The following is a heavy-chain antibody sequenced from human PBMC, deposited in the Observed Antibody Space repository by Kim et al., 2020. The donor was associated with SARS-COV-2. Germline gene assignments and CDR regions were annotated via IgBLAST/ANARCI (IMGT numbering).Heavy chain of an antibody. J-gene: IGHJ4*02. CDR3: ARGSFDYYDISGYYHFDY. D-gene: IGHD3-22*01. CDR2: INPNSGGT. CDR1: GYTFTGYY. V-gene: IGHV1-2*05. Sequence: ASVKVSCKASGYTFTGYYMHWVRQAPGQGLEWMGRINPNSGGTNYAQKFQGRVTMTRDTSISTAYMELRRLRSDDTVVYYCARGSFDYYDISGYYHFDYWGQGTLVTVSS.